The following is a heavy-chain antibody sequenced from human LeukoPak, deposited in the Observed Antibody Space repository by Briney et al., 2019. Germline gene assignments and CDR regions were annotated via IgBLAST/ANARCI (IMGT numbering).Heavy chain of an antibody. D-gene: IGHD1-26*01. CDR3: ARDGYSGSYPKGDWFDP. J-gene: IGHJ5*02. V-gene: IGHV4-34*01. CDR2: INHSGST. Sequence: SETLSLTCAVYGGYFSGYYWSWIRQPPGKGLEWIGEINHSGSTNYNPSLKSRVTISVDTSKNQFSLKLSSVTAADTAVYYCARDGYSGSYPKGDWFDPWGQGTLVTVSS. CDR1: GGYFSGYY.